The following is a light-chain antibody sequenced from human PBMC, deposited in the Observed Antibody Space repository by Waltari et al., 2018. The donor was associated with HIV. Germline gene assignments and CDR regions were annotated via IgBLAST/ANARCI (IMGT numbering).Light chain of an antibody. CDR1: QTINNN. Sequence: DIQMTQSPSSLSASVGDIVTITCRAGQTINNNLNWYQQKPGKAPKVLIYATSSLQSGVPPRFSGSGSGTDFTLTISSLQPEDFATYYCQQSYNIPRTFGQGTRLEIK. CDR3: QQSYNIPRT. J-gene: IGKJ5*01. CDR2: ATS. V-gene: IGKV1-39*01.